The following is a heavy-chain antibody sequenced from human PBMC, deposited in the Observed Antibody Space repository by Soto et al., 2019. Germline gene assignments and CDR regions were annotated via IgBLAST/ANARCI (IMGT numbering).Heavy chain of an antibody. CDR1: GFTFSSHG. D-gene: IGHD3-22*01. Sequence: QVQLVESGGGVVQPGMTLRLSCTASGFTFSSHGMHWFRQAPGKGLEWVAVVSFDGTNKNYADSVRGRFTISRDNSKNTLYLQMSRLRAEDTAVYYCENGDSRGFEYFQSWGQGTLVTVSS. J-gene: IGHJ1*01. CDR3: ENGDSRGFEYFQS. V-gene: IGHV3-30*18. CDR2: VSFDGTNK.